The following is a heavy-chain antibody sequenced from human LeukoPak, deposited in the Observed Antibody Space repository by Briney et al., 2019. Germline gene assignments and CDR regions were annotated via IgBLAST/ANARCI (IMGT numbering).Heavy chain of an antibody. CDR2: TYYRSKWYH. V-gene: IGHV6-1*01. J-gene: IGHJ4*02. D-gene: IGHD5-12*01. CDR3: AKGYSMSY. Sequence: SQTLSLTCALSGDSVSNTTTAWNWLRQSPSRGLEWLGSTYYRSKWYHEYAISVRSRIIINSDTSKNKFSLHLNSVTPDDTAVYYCAKGYSMSYWGQGTLVTVSS. CDR1: GDSVSNTTTA.